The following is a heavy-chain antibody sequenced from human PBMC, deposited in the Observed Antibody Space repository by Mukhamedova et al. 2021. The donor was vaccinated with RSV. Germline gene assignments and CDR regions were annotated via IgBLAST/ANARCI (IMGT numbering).Heavy chain of an antibody. CDR2: PSGGST. Sequence: PSGGSTSYAQKFQGRVTMTRDTSTSTVYMELSSLISEDTAVYYCARGGKTSGSDTLNYYYGMDVWGQGTTVTVSS. CDR3: ARGGKTSGSDTLNYYYGMDV. V-gene: IGHV1-46*01. J-gene: IGHJ6*02. D-gene: IGHD1-26*01.